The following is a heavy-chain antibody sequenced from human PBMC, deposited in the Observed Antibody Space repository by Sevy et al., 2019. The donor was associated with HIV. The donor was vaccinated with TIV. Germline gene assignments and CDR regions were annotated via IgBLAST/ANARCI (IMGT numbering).Heavy chain of an antibody. CDR3: ARHAEYCGGDCYHVDYFDY. CDR2: IYPGDSDT. D-gene: IGHD2-21*02. CDR1: GYSFTSYW. Sequence: GESLKISCKGSGYSFTSYWIGWVRQMPGKGLEWMGIIYPGDSDTGYSQSFQGQVTISADKSISTAYLQWSSLKASDTAMYYCARHAEYCGGDCYHVDYFDYWGQGTLVTVSS. J-gene: IGHJ4*02. V-gene: IGHV5-51*01.